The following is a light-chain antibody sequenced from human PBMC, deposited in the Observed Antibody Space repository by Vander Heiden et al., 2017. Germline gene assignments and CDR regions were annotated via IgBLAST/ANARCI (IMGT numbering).Light chain of an antibody. CDR2: DVS. Sequence: QSALTQPVSVSGSPGQSITISCTGTSSDVGVYNYVSWYQQHPGKAPKLMIYDVSNRPSGVSNRFSGSKSGNTASLTISGLQAEDDADYYCSSYTSSNTQVFGGGTKLTVL. CDR1: SSDVGVYNY. CDR3: SSYTSSNTQV. V-gene: IGLV2-14*01. J-gene: IGLJ2*01.